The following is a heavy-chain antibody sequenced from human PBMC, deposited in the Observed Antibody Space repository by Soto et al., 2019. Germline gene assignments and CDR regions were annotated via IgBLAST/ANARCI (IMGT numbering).Heavy chain of an antibody. Sequence: SETLSLTCSFSGDSVTSHYLTWIRQSPEKGLEWIGYMHYTGFSHYNPSLKSRLTLSVDTSKNQFSLKLTSVTVADTAVYYCARGPKNLRYFLRFFDYWGQGTLVTVSS. J-gene: IGHJ4*02. CDR3: ARGPKNLRYFLRFFDY. D-gene: IGHD3-9*01. CDR1: GDSVTSHY. CDR2: MHYTGFS. V-gene: IGHV4-59*02.